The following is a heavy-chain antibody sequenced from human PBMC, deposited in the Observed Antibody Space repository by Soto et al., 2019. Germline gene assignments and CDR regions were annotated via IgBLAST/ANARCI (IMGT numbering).Heavy chain of an antibody. J-gene: IGHJ5*01. CDR2: VSYDGRKK. CDR3: ARWVGGSMSDNSGKYDS. Sequence: QVQLVESGGGVVQPGTSLRLTCAGSGFTFSRNGMHWVRQAPGRGLEWVALVSYDGRKKYYVDSVKGRFTISRDNSENTLYLQMNSLRAEDTAVYYCARWVGGSMSDNSGKYDSWGQGTLVTVSS. CDR1: GFTFSRNG. V-gene: IGHV3-30*03. D-gene: IGHD3-22*01.